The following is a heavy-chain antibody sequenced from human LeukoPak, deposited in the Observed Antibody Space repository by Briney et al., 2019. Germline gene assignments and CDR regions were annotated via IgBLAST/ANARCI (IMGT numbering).Heavy chain of an antibody. D-gene: IGHD2-2*01. Sequence: SETLSLTCTVSGGSISSSSYYWGWIRQPPGKGLEWIGSIYYSGSTYYNPSLKSRVTISVDTSKNQFSLKLSSVTAADTAVYYCARAAPEDIVVVPAPPQIFDYWGQGTLVTVSS. CDR2: IYYSGST. CDR1: GGSISSSSYY. J-gene: IGHJ4*02. CDR3: ARAAPEDIVVVPAPPQIFDY. V-gene: IGHV4-39*07.